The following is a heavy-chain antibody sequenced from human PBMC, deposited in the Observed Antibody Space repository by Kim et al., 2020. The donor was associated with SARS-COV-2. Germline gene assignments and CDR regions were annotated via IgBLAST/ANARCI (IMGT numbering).Heavy chain of an antibody. Sequence: SETLSLTCNVSGGSISSSSYYWGWIRQPPGKGLEWIGSIYYSGSTYYNPSLESRVTISGDTSKKQFSLKLSSVTAADTAVYYCARALYFGEKAFDYWGQGTLVTVSS. CDR3: ARALYFGEKAFDY. J-gene: IGHJ4*02. V-gene: IGHV4-39*07. CDR2: IYYSGST. CDR1: GGSISSSSYY. D-gene: IGHD3-10*01.